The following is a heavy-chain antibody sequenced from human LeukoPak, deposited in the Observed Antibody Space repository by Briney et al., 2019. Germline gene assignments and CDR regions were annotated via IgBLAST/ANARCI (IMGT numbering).Heavy chain of an antibody. CDR1: GFTLNKYW. J-gene: IGHJ5*02. Sequence: GGSLRLSCEASGFTLNKYWMHWVRQAPGKGLVWVSRITGDGNDIVYADSVKGRFTVSRDDAKNTLFLQMNSLRLEDTAIHYCPRDASATTSHWLAPWAQGTLVSVPS. CDR2: ITGDGNDI. CDR3: PRDASATTSHWLAP. V-gene: IGHV3-74*01. D-gene: IGHD1-1*01.